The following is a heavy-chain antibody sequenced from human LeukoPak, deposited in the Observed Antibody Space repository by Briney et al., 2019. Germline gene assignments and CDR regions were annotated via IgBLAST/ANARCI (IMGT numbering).Heavy chain of an antibody. CDR3: ARHCTRASCYSFDY. V-gene: IGHV3-11*04. J-gene: IGHJ4*02. CDR2: ISASGTSI. Sequence: GGSLRLSCATSGFSFSDYYMSWIRQAPGKGLECVSFISASGTSISYADSVKGRFTISRDNAKNSLYLQMNSLRPEDTAVYYCARHCTRASCYSFDYWGQGTLVTISS. D-gene: IGHD2-2*01. CDR1: GFSFSDYY.